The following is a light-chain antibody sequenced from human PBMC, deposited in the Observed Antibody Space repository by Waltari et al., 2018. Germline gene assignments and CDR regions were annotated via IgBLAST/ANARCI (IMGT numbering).Light chain of an antibody. J-gene: IGKJ1*01. V-gene: IGKV4-1*01. Sequence: IVMTQSPASLAVSLGERATINCTSSPSVLYSSNNKNYLAWYQQKPGQPPRLLIYWASTRESGVPDRFSGSGSGTDFTLTISSLQAEDVALYYCQQYYSTPQAFGQGTKVEI. CDR2: WAS. CDR3: QQYYSTPQA. CDR1: PSVLYSSNNKNY.